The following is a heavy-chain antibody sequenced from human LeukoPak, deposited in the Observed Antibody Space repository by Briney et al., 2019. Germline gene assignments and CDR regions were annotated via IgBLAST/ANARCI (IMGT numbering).Heavy chain of an antibody. J-gene: IGHJ6*02. D-gene: IGHD6-19*01. CDR3: AKLWASSGLGEDLYYYYGMDV. CDR1: GFTFSSYG. CDR2: ISYDGGNK. V-gene: IGHV3-30*18. Sequence: PGGSLRLSCAASGFTFSSYGMHWVRQAPGKGLEWVAVISYDGGNKYYADSVKGRFTISRDNSKNTLYLQMNSLRAEDTAVYYCAKLWASSGLGEDLYYYYGMDVWGQGTTVTVSS.